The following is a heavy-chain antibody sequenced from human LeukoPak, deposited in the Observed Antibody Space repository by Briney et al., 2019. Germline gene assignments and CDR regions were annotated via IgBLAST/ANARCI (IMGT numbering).Heavy chain of an antibody. D-gene: IGHD5/OR15-5a*01. Sequence: GESLKISCKGSGYSFTSYWIGWVRQMPGKGLEWMGIIYPGDPDTRYSPSFQGQVTISADKSISTAYLQWSSLKASDTAMYYCARHSETLVSTLDYWGQGTLVTVSS. J-gene: IGHJ4*02. CDR1: GYSFTSYW. CDR3: ARHSETLVSTLDY. CDR2: IYPGDPDT. V-gene: IGHV5-51*01.